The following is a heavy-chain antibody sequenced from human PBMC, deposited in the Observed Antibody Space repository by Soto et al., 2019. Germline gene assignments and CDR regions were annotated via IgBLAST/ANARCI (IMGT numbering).Heavy chain of an antibody. CDR1: GYTFTSYG. V-gene: IGHV1-18*01. D-gene: IGHD5-18*01. J-gene: IGHJ4*02. Sequence: ASVKVSCKASGYTFTSYGISWVRQAPGQGLEWMGWISAYNGNTNYAQKLQGRVTMTTDTSTSTAYMELRSLRSDDTAVYYCARAIPPNTANIYYFDYWGQGTLVTVSS. CDR2: ISAYNGNT. CDR3: ARAIPPNTANIYYFDY.